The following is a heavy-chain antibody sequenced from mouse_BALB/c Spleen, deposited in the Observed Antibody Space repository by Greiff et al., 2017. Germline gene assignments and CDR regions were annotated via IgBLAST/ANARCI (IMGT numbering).Heavy chain of an antibody. J-gene: IGHJ2*01. CDR3: ARLDDGYRFDY. V-gene: IGHV1S126*01. D-gene: IGHD2-3*01. CDR2: IDPSDSET. CDR1: GYSFTSYW. Sequence: QVQLKQSGPQLVRPGASVKISCKASGYSFTSYWMHWVKQRPGQGLEWIGMIDPSDSETRLNQKFKDKATLTVDKSSSTAYMQRSSPTSEDSAVYYCARLDDGYRFDYWGQGTTLTVSS.